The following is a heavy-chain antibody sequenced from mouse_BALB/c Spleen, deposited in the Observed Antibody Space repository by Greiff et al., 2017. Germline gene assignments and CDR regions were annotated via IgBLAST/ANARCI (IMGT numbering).Heavy chain of an antibody. CDR3: ARDGKGDYFDY. V-gene: IGHV5-6-5*01. D-gene: IGHD2-1*01. J-gene: IGHJ2*01. Sequence: EVKLVESGGGLVKPGGSLKLSCAASGFTFSSYAMSWVRQTPEKRLEWVASISSGGSTYYPDSVKGRFTISRDNARNILYLQMSSLRSEDTAMYYCARDGKGDYFDYWGQGTTRTVSS. CDR2: ISSGGST. CDR1: GFTFSSYA.